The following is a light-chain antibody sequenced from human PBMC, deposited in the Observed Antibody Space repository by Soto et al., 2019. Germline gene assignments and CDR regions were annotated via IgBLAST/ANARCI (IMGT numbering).Light chain of an antibody. CDR1: QSVSSN. CDR3: QQRRNWIT. CDR2: DAS. Sequence: EIVLTQSPATLSLSPGERATLSCRASQSVSSNVAWYQQIPGQTPRLLIYDASNRATGIPARFSGSGSGTDFTLSISSLEPEDFAVYYCQQRRNWITFGQGTRLEIK. J-gene: IGKJ5*01. V-gene: IGKV3-11*01.